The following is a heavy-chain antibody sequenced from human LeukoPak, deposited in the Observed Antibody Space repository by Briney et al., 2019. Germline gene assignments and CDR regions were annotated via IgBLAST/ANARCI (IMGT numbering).Heavy chain of an antibody. CDR1: GGTFMTYS. J-gene: IGHJ4*02. CDR2: IIPIFGTA. Sequence: ASVKVSCKASGGTFMTYSISWVRQAPGQGLEWMGGIIPIFGTANYAQKFQGRVTITADRSTSTAYMELSSLKSGDTAVYYCARVYSSGTYFDYWGQGTLVTVSS. V-gene: IGHV1-69*06. CDR3: ARVYSSGTYFDY. D-gene: IGHD3-10*01.